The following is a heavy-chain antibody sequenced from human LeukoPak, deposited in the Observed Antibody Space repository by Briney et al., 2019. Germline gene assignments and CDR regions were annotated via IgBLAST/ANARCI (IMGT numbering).Heavy chain of an antibody. D-gene: IGHD3-22*01. J-gene: IGHJ4*02. CDR2: TFQGGGEI. V-gene: IGHV3-21*04. CDR3: AKGLFGYYDSSGSYFDY. CDR1: GFTFSDFA. Sequence: TPGGSLRLSCAASGFTFSDFAMIWVRQPPGKGLEWVSSTFQGGGEIHYADSVRGRFTISRDNAKNSLYLQMNSLRAEDTALYYCAKGLFGYYDSSGSYFDYWGQGTLVTVSS.